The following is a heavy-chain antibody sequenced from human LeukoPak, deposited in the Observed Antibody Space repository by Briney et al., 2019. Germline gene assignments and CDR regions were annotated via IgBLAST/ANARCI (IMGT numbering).Heavy chain of an antibody. J-gene: IGHJ4*02. V-gene: IGHV3-23*01. CDR1: GYTFTSYD. Sequence: SCKASGYTFTSYDISWVRQAPGKGLEWVSAISGSGGSTYYADSVKGRFTISRDNSKNTLYLQMNSLRAEDTAVYYCAKDRGYYGSGEFDYWGQGTLVTVSS. CDR2: ISGSGGST. D-gene: IGHD3-10*01. CDR3: AKDRGYYGSGEFDY.